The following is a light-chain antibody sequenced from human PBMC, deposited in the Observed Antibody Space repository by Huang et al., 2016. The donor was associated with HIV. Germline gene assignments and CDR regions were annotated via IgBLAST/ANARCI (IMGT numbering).Light chain of an antibody. J-gene: IGKJ1*01. CDR3: QQYGSSPKT. CDR2: GAS. Sequence: EIVLTQSPGTLSLSPGERATLSCRASQSVKNNYLAWYQQKPGQAPSLLIYGASSRATGIPDRCSGSGSGTDFTLTISRLEPEDFAVFYCQQYGSSPKTFGQGTKVEI. CDR1: QSVKNNY. V-gene: IGKV3-20*01.